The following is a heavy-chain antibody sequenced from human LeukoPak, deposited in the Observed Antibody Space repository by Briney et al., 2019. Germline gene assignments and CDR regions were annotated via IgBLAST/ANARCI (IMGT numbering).Heavy chain of an antibody. CDR3: ARDFSSSSTVYYYYYMDV. V-gene: IGHV4-59*12. Sequence: SETLSLTCTVSGGSISSYYWSWLRQPPGKGLEWLGYIYYSGSTNYNPSLKSRVTISVDTSKNQFSLKLSSVTAADTAIYYCARDFSSSSTVYYYYYMDVWGKGTTVTVSS. J-gene: IGHJ6*03. CDR1: GGSISSYY. CDR2: IYYSGST. D-gene: IGHD6-6*01.